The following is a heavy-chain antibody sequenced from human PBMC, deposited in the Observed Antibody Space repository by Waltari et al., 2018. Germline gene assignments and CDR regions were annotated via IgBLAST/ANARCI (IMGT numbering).Heavy chain of an antibody. CDR1: GFTFSSYA. J-gene: IGHJ6*03. CDR2: IYSGGSST. V-gene: IGHV3-23*03. Sequence: EVQLLESGGGLVQPGGSLRLSCAASGFTFSSYAMSWVRQAPGKGLEWVSVIYSGGSSTYDADSVKGRFTISRDNSKNTLYLQMNSLRAEDTAVYYCAKDYRYCSSTSCYEDYYYYMDGWGKGTTVTVSS. D-gene: IGHD2-2*01. CDR3: AKDYRYCSSTSCYEDYYYYMDG.